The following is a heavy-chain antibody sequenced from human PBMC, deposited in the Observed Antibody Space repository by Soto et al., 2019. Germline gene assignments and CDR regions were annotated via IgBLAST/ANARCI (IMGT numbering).Heavy chain of an antibody. CDR1: GGSISSSSYY. J-gene: IGHJ5*02. CDR2: IYYSGST. CDR3: ARHWAGYCSSTSCYKFDP. D-gene: IGHD2-2*02. Sequence: SETLSLTCTVSGGSISSSSYYWGWIRQPPGKGLEGIGSIYYSGSTYYNPSLKSRVTISVDTSKNQLSLRLSSVTAADTAVYYCARHWAGYCSSTSCYKFDPWGLGTLVTVSS. V-gene: IGHV4-39*01.